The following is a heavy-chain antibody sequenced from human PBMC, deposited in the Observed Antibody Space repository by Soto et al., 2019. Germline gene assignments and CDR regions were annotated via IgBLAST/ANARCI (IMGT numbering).Heavy chain of an antibody. CDR3: ALSHTVTTDY. J-gene: IGHJ4*02. D-gene: IGHD4-17*01. Sequence: EVQLVESGGGLVQPGGSLRLSCAASGLTFSSYWMHWVRQAPGKGLVWVSRINSAGSSTSYADSVKGRFTISRDNAKKTLYLQMNSLRAEDTDVYYCALSHTVTTDYWGQGTLVTGSS. CDR1: GLTFSSYW. CDR2: INSAGSST. V-gene: IGHV3-74*01.